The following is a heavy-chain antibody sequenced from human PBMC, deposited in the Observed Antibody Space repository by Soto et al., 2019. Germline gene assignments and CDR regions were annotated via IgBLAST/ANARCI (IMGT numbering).Heavy chain of an antibody. J-gene: IGHJ4*02. CDR3: ARDAVAGLGVSDY. V-gene: IGHV1-18*01. CDR2: ISAYNGNT. Sequence: ASVKVSCKASGYTFTSYGISWMRQAPGQGLEWMGWISAYNGNTNYAQKLQGRVTMTTGTCTSTAHMELRSLRSDDTAVYYCARDAVAGLGVSDYWGQGTLVTVSS. CDR1: GYTFTSYG. D-gene: IGHD6-19*01.